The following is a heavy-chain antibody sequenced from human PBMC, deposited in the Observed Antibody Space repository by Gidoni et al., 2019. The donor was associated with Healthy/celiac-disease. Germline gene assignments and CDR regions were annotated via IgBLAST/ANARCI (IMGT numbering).Heavy chain of an antibody. D-gene: IGHD3-22*01. V-gene: IGHV3-23*01. CDR2: ISGSGSST. J-gene: IGHJ3*02. CDR1: GFTFISYA. Sequence: EVQLLASGGGLVQPGGSLRLSCAASGFTFISYAIGWVRQAPGKGLEWVSAISGSGSSTYYADAVKGRFTISRDNSKNTLYLQMNSLRAEDTAVYYCAKDRITMIVVVPDAFDIWGQGTMVTVSS. CDR3: AKDRITMIVVVPDAFDI.